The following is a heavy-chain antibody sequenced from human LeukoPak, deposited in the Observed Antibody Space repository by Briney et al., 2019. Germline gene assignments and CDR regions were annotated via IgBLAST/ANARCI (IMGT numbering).Heavy chain of an antibody. J-gene: IGHJ4*02. CDR2: VFDSGRT. V-gene: IGHV4-59*11. CDR3: TTIKRGDIFGYFDF. Sequence: SETLSFTCTVSGGSMTTHHWNWIRQTPGKGLGWIGYVFDSGRTKVNPSLTSRVTLSTDTSKNQLSLRLSSVTAADTAVYYCTTIKRGDIFGYFDFWGQGILVTVSS. D-gene: IGHD5-18*01. CDR1: GGSMTTHH.